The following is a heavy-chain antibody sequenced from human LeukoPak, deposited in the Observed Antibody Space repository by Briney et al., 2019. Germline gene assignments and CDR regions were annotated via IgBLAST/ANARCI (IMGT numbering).Heavy chain of an antibody. CDR1: GVSISSSNSY. CDR3: ARDLYDSSGYPLGY. CDR2: IYYSGNT. J-gene: IGHJ4*02. V-gene: IGHV4-39*07. Sequence: SETLSLTCTVSGVSISSSNSYWDWIRQPPGKGLEWIGSIYYSGNTYYNASLKSQVSISIDTSKNQFSLRLTSVTAADTAVYYCARDLYDSSGYPLGYWGQGTLVTVSS. D-gene: IGHD3-22*01.